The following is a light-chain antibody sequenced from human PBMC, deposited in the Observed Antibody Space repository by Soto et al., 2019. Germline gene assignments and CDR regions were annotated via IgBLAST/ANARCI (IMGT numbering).Light chain of an antibody. CDR3: ISFTSSSTVV. CDR2: EDS. Sequence: QSVLTQPASVSGSPGQSIAISCTGTSSDVGGYNYVSWYQQHPGKAPKLMINEDSDRPSGVSDRFSGSKSGNTASLTISGLQAEDEADYYCISFTSSSTVVFGTGTKVTVL. CDR1: SSDVGGYNY. J-gene: IGLJ1*01. V-gene: IGLV2-14*01.